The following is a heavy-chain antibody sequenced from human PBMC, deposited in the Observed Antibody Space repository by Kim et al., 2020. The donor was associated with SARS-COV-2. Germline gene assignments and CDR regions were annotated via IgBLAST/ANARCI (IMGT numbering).Heavy chain of an antibody. D-gene: IGHD6-13*01. CDR3: ARGIAAAGTPRDY. Sequence: SETLSLTCAVYGGSFSGYYWSWIRQPPGKGLEWIGEINHSGSTNYNPSLKSRVTISVDTSKNQFSLKLSSVTTADTAVYYCARGIAAAGTPRDYWGQGTL. V-gene: IGHV4-34*01. J-gene: IGHJ4*02. CDR2: INHSGST. CDR1: GGSFSGYY.